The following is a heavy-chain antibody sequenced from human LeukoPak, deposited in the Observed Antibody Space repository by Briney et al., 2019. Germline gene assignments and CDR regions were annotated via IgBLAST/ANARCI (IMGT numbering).Heavy chain of an antibody. CDR3: ATDPRTWQWLAFDY. CDR1: GYTFTSYD. Sequence: ASVKVSCKASGYTFTSYDINWVRQATGQGLEWMGWMNPNSGNTGYAQKFQGRVTITRNTSISTAYMELSSLRSEDTAVYYCATDPRTWQWLAFDYWGQGTLVTVSS. V-gene: IGHV1-8*03. J-gene: IGHJ4*02. D-gene: IGHD6-19*01. CDR2: MNPNSGNT.